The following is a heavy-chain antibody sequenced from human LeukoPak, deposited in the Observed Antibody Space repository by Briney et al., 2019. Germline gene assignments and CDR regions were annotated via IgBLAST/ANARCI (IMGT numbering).Heavy chain of an antibody. J-gene: IGHJ4*02. CDR3: ARDFDY. CDR2: TYYRSKWYN. Sequence: PSQTLSLTCGISGDSVSSNTAAWNWIRQSPSIGLEWLGRTYYRSKWYNNYAVSVKSRITINSDSSKNQVSLQLNSVTPEDTAVYYCARDFDYWGQGSLVTVSS. CDR1: GDSVSSNTAA. V-gene: IGHV6-1*01.